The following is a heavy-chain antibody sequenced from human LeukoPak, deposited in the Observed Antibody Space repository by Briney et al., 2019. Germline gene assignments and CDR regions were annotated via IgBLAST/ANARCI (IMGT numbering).Heavy chain of an antibody. CDR3: ARRYCSGGSCCAQFFDY. J-gene: IGHJ4*02. D-gene: IGHD2-15*01. CDR1: GFTFSSYA. CDR2: ISSNGGST. V-gene: IGHV3-64*01. Sequence: GGSLRLSCAASGFTFSSYAMHWVRQAPGKGLEYVSAISSNGGSTYYANSVKGRSTISRDNSKNTLYLQMGSLRAEDMAVYYCARRYCSGGSCCAQFFDYWGQGTLVTVSS.